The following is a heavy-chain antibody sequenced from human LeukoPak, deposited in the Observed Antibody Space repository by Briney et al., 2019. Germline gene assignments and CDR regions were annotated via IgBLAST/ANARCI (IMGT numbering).Heavy chain of an antibody. CDR1: GFTFSSYS. Sequence: GGSLRLSCAASGFTFSSYSMNWVRQAPGKGLEWVSSISSSSSYIYYADSVKGRFTISIDNAYNSIYLQMNSLRAEDTAVYYCARDERPPYYDILTAYYSRGYYYYGMDVWGQGTTVTVSS. V-gene: IGHV3-21*01. D-gene: IGHD3-9*01. CDR2: ISSSSSYI. CDR3: ARDERPPYYDILTAYYSRGYYYYGMDV. J-gene: IGHJ6*02.